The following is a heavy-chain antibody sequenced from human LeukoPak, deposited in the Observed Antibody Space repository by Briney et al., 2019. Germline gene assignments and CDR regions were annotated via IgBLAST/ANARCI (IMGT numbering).Heavy chain of an antibody. CDR2: ISSSGRTI. D-gene: IGHD1-26*01. Sequence: GGSLRLSCAASGFTFSSYEMNWVRQAPGKGLEWVAYISSSGRTIYYADCVKGRFTISRDNAKNSLYLQMNSLRAEDTAVYNCARGGSYYSFDYWGQGTLVTVSS. CDR1: GFTFSSYE. V-gene: IGHV3-48*03. CDR3: ARGGSYYSFDY. J-gene: IGHJ4*02.